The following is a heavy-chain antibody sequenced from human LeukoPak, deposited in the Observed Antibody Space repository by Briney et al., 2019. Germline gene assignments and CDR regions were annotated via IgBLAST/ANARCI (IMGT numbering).Heavy chain of an antibody. V-gene: IGHV3-74*01. D-gene: IGHD3-10*02. CDR2: INPDGTST. CDR1: GCTFSSSW. CDR3: VRMFSGPLDY. J-gene: IGHJ4*02. Sequence: GGSLRLACAASGCTFSSSWMHWVRQAPGKGLVWVSRINPDGTSTSYADSVKGRFTISRDDAKNTLYLQMNSLRAEDTAVYYCVRMFSGPLDYWGQGTLVTVS.